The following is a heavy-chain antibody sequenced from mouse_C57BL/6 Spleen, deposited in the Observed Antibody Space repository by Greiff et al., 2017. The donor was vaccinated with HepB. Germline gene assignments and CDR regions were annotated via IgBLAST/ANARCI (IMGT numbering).Heavy chain of an antibody. V-gene: IGHV1-82*01. CDR3: ARWDTTVVAPGHY. Sequence: VQLQQSGPELVKPGASVKISCKASGYAFSSSWMNWVKQRPGKGLEWIGRIYPGDGDTNYNGKFKGKATLTADKSSSTAYMQLSSLTSEDSAVYFCARWDTTVVAPGHYWGHGTTLTVSS. CDR2: IYPGDGDT. CDR1: GYAFSSSW. D-gene: IGHD1-1*01. J-gene: IGHJ2*01.